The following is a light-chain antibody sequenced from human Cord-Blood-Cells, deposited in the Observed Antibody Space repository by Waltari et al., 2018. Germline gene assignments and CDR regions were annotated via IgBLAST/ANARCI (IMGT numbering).Light chain of an antibody. CDR3: QQANSVPYT. Sequence: DIPMTQSPSSVSASVADRVTITRRASQGISSWLAWYQQKPGTAPKLLIYAASSLQSGVPSRFSGSGAGTDFTLTISSLQPEDFATYDCQQANSVPYTFGQGTKLEIK. J-gene: IGKJ2*01. CDR2: AAS. CDR1: QGISSW. V-gene: IGKV1-12*01.